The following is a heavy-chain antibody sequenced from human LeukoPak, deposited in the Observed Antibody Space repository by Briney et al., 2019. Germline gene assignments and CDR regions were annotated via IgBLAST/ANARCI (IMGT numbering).Heavy chain of an antibody. D-gene: IGHD6-19*01. CDR1: GDSMYSHY. CDR2: IHTSGTT. CDR3: ARHVAGWNNWFDP. J-gene: IGHJ5*02. V-gene: IGHV4-4*07. Sequence: SETLSLTCSVSGDSMYSHYWSFIRQAAGTGLEWIGRIHTSGTTNYNPSLKSRVTISVDTSKNQFSLQLSSVTAADTAVYYCARHVAGWNNWFDPWGQGTLVTVSS.